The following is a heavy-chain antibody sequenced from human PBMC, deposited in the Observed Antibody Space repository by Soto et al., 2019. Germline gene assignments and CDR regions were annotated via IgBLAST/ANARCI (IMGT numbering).Heavy chain of an antibody. J-gene: IGHJ4*02. CDR3: ARQHNDLLTDSPDFDY. D-gene: IGHD3-9*01. CDR2: ISAYNHKA. V-gene: IGHV1-18*04. Sequence: QVQLVQSGAEVKKPGASVKVSCKASGYNYNNYGVTWVRQAPGQWLECMGWISAYNHKANYPPNIQDRVTMTIDSSTRPAHMEMRSLRPDYSAVYYCARQHNDLLTDSPDFDYWGKGTLVTVSA. CDR1: GYNYNNYG.